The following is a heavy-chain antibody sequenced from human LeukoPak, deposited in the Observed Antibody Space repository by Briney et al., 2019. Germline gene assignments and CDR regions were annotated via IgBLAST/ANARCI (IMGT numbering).Heavy chain of an antibody. CDR3: AADPEYYYDSSGYYLYYYGMDV. Sequence: ASVKVSCKASGYTFTRYGVSWVRQAPGQGLECMGWISAYNGHTNYAQKFQGRVTITRDMSTSTAYMELSSLRTEDTAVYYCAADPEYYYDSSGYYLYYYGMDVWGQGTTVTVSS. J-gene: IGHJ6*02. CDR2: ISAYNGHT. CDR1: GYTFTRYG. V-gene: IGHV1-18*01. D-gene: IGHD3-22*01.